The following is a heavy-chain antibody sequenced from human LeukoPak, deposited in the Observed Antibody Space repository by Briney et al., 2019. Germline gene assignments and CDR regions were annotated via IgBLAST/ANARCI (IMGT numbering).Heavy chain of an antibody. CDR1: GGSISSGSYY. V-gene: IGHV4-61*02. CDR2: IYTSGST. J-gene: IGHJ3*02. Sequence: PSETLSLTCTVSGGSISSGSYYWSWIRQPAGKGLEWIGRIYTSGSTNYNPSLKSRVTISVDTSKNQFSLKLSSVTAADTAVYYCASGGYDILTGYYAFDIWGQGTMVTVSS. D-gene: IGHD3-9*01. CDR3: ASGGYDILTGYYAFDI.